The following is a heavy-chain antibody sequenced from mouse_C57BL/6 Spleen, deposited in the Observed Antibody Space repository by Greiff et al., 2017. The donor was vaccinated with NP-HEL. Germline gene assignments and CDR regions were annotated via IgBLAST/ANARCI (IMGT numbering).Heavy chain of an antibody. V-gene: IGHV1-50*01. J-gene: IGHJ4*01. CDR3: ARQRLRGDAMDY. CDR2: IDPSDSYT. D-gene: IGHD3-3*01. CDR1: GYTFTSYW. Sequence: QVQLQQPGAELVKPGASVKLSCKASGYTFTSYWMQWVKQRPGQGLEWIGEIDPSDSYTNYNSKFKGKATLTVDTSSSTAYMQLSSLTSEDSAVYYCARQRLRGDAMDYWGQGTSVTVSS.